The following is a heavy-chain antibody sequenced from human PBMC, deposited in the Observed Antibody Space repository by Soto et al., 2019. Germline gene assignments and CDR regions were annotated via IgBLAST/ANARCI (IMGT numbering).Heavy chain of an antibody. J-gene: IGHJ5*02. CDR2: ISGSGGST. D-gene: IGHD5-18*01. CDR1: GFTFSSYA. V-gene: IGHV3-23*01. CDR3: AKGRYSDGFACFYP. Sequence: PGGSLRLSCAASGFTFSSYAMSWVRQAPGKGLEWASAISGSGGSTYYADSVKGRFTISRDNSKNTLYLQMNSLRAKETAVYNWAKGRYSDGFACFYPRGIGTLVPVSS.